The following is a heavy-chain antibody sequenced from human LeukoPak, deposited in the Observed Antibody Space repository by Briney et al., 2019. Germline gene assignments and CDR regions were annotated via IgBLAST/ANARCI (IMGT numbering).Heavy chain of an antibody. D-gene: IGHD3-10*01. V-gene: IGHV4-39*01. J-gene: IGHJ6*03. CDR1: GGSISTSNYY. CDR2: INRSGSI. CDR3: ARHPVARVRGRGTLYYYYYMDV. Sequence: TSETLSLTCTVSGGSISTSNYYWGWIRQPPGKGLEWIGEINRSGSINYNPSLKSRVTISIDTSKNQFSLKLSSVTAADTALYYCARHPVARVRGRGTLYYYYYMDVWDKGTTVTISS.